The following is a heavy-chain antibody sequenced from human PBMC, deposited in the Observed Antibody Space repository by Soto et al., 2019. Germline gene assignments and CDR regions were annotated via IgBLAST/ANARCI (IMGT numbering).Heavy chain of an antibody. CDR2: IFNSGTT. J-gene: IGHJ4*02. CDR3: ALALGPTTGLDY. Sequence: PSETPSITCSVSVASTVSHYHWTFIRQPPGKGLEWMGYIFNSGTTFYNPSLTSRLSISMDTSGNHFSLELRSVTAADTAVYYCALALGPTTGLDYWGQGTLVTVSS. CDR1: VASTVSHYH. V-gene: IGHV4-31*02. D-gene: IGHD1-26*01.